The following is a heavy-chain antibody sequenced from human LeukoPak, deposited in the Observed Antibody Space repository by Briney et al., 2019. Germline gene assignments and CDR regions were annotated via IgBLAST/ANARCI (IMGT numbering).Heavy chain of an antibody. D-gene: IGHD3-10*01. Sequence: GASVKVSCKTSGFTFTGYYVHWVRQAPGQGLEWMGWINLNSGGTTYAQNFQGRVTMTRDTSISTAYMELSRLRSDDSAVYYCARALLVGAFDIWGQGTMVTVSS. CDR3: ARALLVGAFDI. CDR1: GFTFTGYY. CDR2: INLNSGGT. V-gene: IGHV1-2*02. J-gene: IGHJ3*02.